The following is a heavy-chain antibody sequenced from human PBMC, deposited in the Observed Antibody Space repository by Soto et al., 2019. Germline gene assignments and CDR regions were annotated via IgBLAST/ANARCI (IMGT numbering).Heavy chain of an antibody. J-gene: IGHJ3*02. D-gene: IGHD3-22*01. CDR1: GFTFSSYA. Sequence: PGGSLRLSCAASGFTFSSYAMHWVRQAPGKGLEWVAVISYDGSNKYYADSVKGRFTISRDNSKNTLYLQMNSLRAEDTAVYYCSRDSEYYYDSSGGLDSAFYIWGQGTMVTVS. V-gene: IGHV3-30-3*01. CDR2: ISYDGSNK. CDR3: SRDSEYYYDSSGGLDSAFYI.